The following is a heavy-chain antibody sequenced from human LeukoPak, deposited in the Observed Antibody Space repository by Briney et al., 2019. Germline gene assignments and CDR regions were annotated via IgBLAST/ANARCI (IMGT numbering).Heavy chain of an antibody. Sequence: PGGSLRLSCAASGFTFSSYSMNWVRQAPGKGLEWVSSISSSSSYIYYADSVKGRFTISRDNAKNSLYLQMNSLRAEDTAVYYCAKLKGRHLVVVTTTGRYFDYWGQGTLVTVSS. CDR1: GFTFSSYS. J-gene: IGHJ4*02. V-gene: IGHV3-21*01. D-gene: IGHD2-21*02. CDR2: ISSSSSYI. CDR3: AKLKGRHLVVVTTTGRYFDY.